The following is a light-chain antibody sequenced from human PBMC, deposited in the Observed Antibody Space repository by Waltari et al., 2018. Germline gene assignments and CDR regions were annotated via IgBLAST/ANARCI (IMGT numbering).Light chain of an antibody. Sequence: SYELTQSPSVSLSPGQTARITCSGDALPKKYAYWYQKKPGQAPVLIIFKDRERPSGIPERVSGSTSGKTVTLTITGVQAEDEADYYCLSPETRGSWVFGGGTKLTVL. CDR3: LSPETRGSWV. CDR1: ALPKKY. V-gene: IGLV3-25*03. CDR2: KDR. J-gene: IGLJ2*01.